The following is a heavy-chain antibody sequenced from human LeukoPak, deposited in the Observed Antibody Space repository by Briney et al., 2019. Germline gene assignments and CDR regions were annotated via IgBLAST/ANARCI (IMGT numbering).Heavy chain of an antibody. CDR1: GFTFSTYA. D-gene: IGHD3-10*01. Sequence: GGSLRLSRAASGFTFSTYAMSWVRQAPGKGLEWVSTISGSGGGTYFADSVKGRFTISRDNSKNTLYLQMNSLRAEDTAVYYCANPTYYGSGSPTNWGQGTLVTVSS. V-gene: IGHV3-23*01. CDR3: ANPTYYGSGSPTN. CDR2: ISGSGGGT. J-gene: IGHJ4*02.